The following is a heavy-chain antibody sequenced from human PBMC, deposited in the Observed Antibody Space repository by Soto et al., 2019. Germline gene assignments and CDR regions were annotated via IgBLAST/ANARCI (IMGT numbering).Heavy chain of an antibody. CDR3: ARGRDDCGGGTCYYYYGMDV. CDR1: GGSISSGSYY. J-gene: IGHJ6*02. V-gene: IGHV4-39*07. Sequence: SETLSLSCTVSGGSISSGSYYWGWIRQPPGKGLEWMGEINHSGSTNYNPSLKSRVTISVDTSKKQFSLMLTSVTAADTAVYYCARGRDDCGGGTCYYYYGMDVWGQGTTVTVSS. CDR2: INHSGST. D-gene: IGHD2-15*01.